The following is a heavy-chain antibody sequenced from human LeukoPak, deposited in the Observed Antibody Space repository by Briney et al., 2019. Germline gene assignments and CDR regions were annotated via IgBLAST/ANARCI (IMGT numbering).Heavy chain of an antibody. Sequence: PSETLSLTCAVSGGSISSGDYYWNWIRQPPGKGLEWIGSLYYSGSTYYNPSLKSRVTISVDTSKNQFSLKLSSVTAADTGVYYCARGYNSGYPDYFDYWGQGTLVTVSS. CDR1: GGSISSGDYY. J-gene: IGHJ4*02. CDR2: LYYSGST. V-gene: IGHV4-39*01. D-gene: IGHD5-18*01. CDR3: ARGYNSGYPDYFDY.